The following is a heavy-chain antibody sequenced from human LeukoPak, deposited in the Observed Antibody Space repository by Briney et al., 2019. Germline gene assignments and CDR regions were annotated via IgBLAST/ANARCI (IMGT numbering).Heavy chain of an antibody. CDR1: GGSISSYY. Sequence: SETLSLTCTVSGGSISSYYWSWIRQPPGEGLGWIGYIYYSGSTNYNPSLKSRDTISVDTSKNQFSLKLSSVTAADTAVYYCAKAVAGTGWFDPWGQGTLVTVSS. CDR2: IYYSGST. D-gene: IGHD6-19*01. J-gene: IGHJ5*02. CDR3: AKAVAGTGWFDP. V-gene: IGHV4-59*08.